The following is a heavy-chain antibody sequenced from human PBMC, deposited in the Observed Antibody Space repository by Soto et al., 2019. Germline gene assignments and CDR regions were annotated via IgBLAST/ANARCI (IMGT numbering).Heavy chain of an antibody. V-gene: IGHV1-2*02. D-gene: IGHD6-13*01. CDR3: ARGAAAAGFLYFDY. CDR2: INPNSGGT. CDR1: GYTFTGYY. Sequence: GASVKVSCKASGYTFTGYYMHWVRQAPGQGLEWVGWINPNSGGTNYAQKFQGRVTMTRDTSISTAYMELSRLRSDDTAVYYCARGAAAAGFLYFDYWGQGTLVTVSS. J-gene: IGHJ4*02.